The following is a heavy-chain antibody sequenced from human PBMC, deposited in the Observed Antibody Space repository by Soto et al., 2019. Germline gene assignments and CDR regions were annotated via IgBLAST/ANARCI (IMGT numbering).Heavy chain of an antibody. V-gene: IGHV3-21*01. CDR2: ISSSSSYI. CDR3: ASASYSGYDADAFDI. D-gene: IGHD5-12*01. Sequence: GGSLRLSCAASGFTFSSYSMNWVRQAPGKGLEWVSSISSSSSYIYYADSVKGRFTISRDNAKNSLYLQMNSLRAEDTAVYYCASASYSGYDADAFDIWGQGTMVTVSS. J-gene: IGHJ3*02. CDR1: GFTFSSYS.